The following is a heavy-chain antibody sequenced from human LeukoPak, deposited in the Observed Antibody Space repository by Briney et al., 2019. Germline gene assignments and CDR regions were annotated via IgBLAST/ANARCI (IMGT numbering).Heavy chain of an antibody. J-gene: IGHJ4*02. CDR2: IWYDGSNK. CDR3: TTDIGVSNFDY. D-gene: IGHD3-22*01. CDR1: GFTFSSYG. V-gene: IGHV3-33*08. Sequence: PGRSLRLSCAASGFTFSSYGMHWVRQAPGKGLEWVAVIWYDGSNKYYADSVKGRFTISRDNSKNTLYLQMNSLRAEDTAVYYCTTDIGVSNFDYWGQGTLVTVSS.